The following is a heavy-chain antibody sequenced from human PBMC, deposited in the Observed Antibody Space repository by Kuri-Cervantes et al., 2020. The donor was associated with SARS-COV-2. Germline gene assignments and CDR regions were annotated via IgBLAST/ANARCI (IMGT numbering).Heavy chain of an antibody. J-gene: IGHJ5*02. CDR1: GGSIRSYF. CDR2: ISNSGST. V-gene: IGHV4-59*08. Sequence: SETLSLTCSVSGGSIRSYFWSWIRQSPGKGLEWIGYISNSGSTNYNPSLKGRVTISVDTSKNQFSLKLSSVTAADTAVYYCARHPSVVPAAPSWGQGALVTVSS. D-gene: IGHD2-15*01. CDR3: ARHPSVVPAAPS.